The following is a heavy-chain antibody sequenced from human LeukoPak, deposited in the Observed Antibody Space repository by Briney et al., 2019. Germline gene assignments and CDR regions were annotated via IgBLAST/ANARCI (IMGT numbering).Heavy chain of an antibody. Sequence: PGGSLRLSCAASGFTFNDYWMTRVRQAPGKGLEWVANIKQDGSEKYYVDSVKGRFTISRDNAKNSLYLQMNSLRAEDTAVYYCATANYGSGSYYWGQGTLVTVSS. V-gene: IGHV3-7*01. J-gene: IGHJ4*02. D-gene: IGHD3-10*01. CDR1: GFTFNDYW. CDR3: ATANYGSGSYY. CDR2: IKQDGSEK.